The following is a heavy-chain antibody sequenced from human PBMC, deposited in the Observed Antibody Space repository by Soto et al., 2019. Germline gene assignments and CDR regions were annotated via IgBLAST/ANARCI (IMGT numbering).Heavy chain of an antibody. CDR2: ISTNGDST. J-gene: IGHJ1*01. Sequence: GGSLRLSCSASGFTFSNCAMHWVRQAPGKSLEYISAISTNGDSTYYADTVKGRFTISRDNSKNTLYLKMNSLRAEDTAVYYCAKGVPGIAVAGTGYFQHWGQGTLVTVSS. D-gene: IGHD6-19*01. V-gene: IGHV3-64*04. CDR3: AKGVPGIAVAGTGYFQH. CDR1: GFTFSNCA.